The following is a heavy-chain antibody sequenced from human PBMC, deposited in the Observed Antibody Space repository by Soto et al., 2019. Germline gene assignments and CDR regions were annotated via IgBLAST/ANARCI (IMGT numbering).Heavy chain of an antibody. Sequence: SETLSLTCTVSGGSISSSSYYWGWIRQPPGKGLEWIGSIYYSGSTYYNPSLKSRVTISVDTSKNQFSPKLSSVTAADTAVYYCARYAGYSGSPPYYFDYWGQGTLVTVSS. V-gene: IGHV4-39*01. CDR1: GGSISSSSYY. D-gene: IGHD3-10*01. CDR3: ARYAGYSGSPPYYFDY. J-gene: IGHJ4*02. CDR2: IYYSGST.